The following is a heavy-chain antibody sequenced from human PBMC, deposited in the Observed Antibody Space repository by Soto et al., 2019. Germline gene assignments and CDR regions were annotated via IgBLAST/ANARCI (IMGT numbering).Heavy chain of an antibody. Sequence: GGSLRLSCAASGFTFGNAWMNWVRQAPGKGLEWVGRIKSKTDGGTTDYAAPVKGRFTISRDDAENTLHLQMNSLKTEDTAVYYCSTDRVLRPGSGWNSYWGQGTLVTVSS. J-gene: IGHJ4*02. CDR3: STDRVLRPGSGWNSY. CDR2: IKSKTDGGTT. D-gene: IGHD6-19*01. CDR1: GFTFGNAW. V-gene: IGHV3-15*07.